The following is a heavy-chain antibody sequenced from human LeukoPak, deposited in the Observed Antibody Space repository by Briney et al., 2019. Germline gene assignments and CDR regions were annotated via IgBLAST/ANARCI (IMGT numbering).Heavy chain of an antibody. V-gene: IGHV3-23*01. Sequence: PGGSLRLSCAASGFTCSPCGMTWVRQAPGKGLEWVAAISSSGDSTAHADSVKGRFTISRDNPKNTVFLQMNSLRAEDTAVYYCAKTPGGYLDYWGQGTRVTVSS. CDR3: AKTPGGYLDY. CDR2: ISSSGDST. J-gene: IGHJ4*02. CDR1: GFTCSPCG.